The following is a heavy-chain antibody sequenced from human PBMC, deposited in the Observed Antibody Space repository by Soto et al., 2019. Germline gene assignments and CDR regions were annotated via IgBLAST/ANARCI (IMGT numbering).Heavy chain of an antibody. CDR2: ISSSSSTI. V-gene: IGHV3-48*02. D-gene: IGHD3-9*01. CDR1: GFTFSSYS. Sequence: EVQLVESGGGLVQPGGSLRLSCAASGFTFSSYSMNWVRQAPGKGLEWVSYISSSSSTIYYADSVKGRFTISRDNAKNSLYLQMNSLRDEDTAVYYCARVESRYFAWPDRGGSMDVWGQGTTVTVSS. J-gene: IGHJ6*02. CDR3: ARVESRYFAWPDRGGSMDV.